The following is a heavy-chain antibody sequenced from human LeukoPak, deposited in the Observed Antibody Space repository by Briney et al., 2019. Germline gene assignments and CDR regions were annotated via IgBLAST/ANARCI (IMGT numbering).Heavy chain of an antibody. Sequence: SVTVSCKSSGGAFNSYTISGVRQAPGQGLEWMGRIIPIRGIGNYAKTFQGRVPITADKSTSAASMELSSLRFKDTAVDDCASQGIVVVVAATNTFNNWGQGTMVTVSS. CDR1: GGAFNSYT. CDR2: IIPIRGIG. CDR3: ASQGIVVVVAATNTFNN. J-gene: IGHJ3*02. D-gene: IGHD2-15*01. V-gene: IGHV1-69*02.